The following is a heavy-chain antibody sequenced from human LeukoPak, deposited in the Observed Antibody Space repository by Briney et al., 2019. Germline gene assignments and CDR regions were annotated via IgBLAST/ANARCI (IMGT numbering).Heavy chain of an antibody. CDR2: MNPNSGNT. CDR1: GYTFTSYD. D-gene: IGHD3-10*01. Sequence: ASVKVSCKASGYTFTSYDINWVRQATGQGLEWMGWMNPNSGNTGYAQKFQGRVTMTRNTSISTAYMELSSLRSEDTAVYYCARAPLAYYSFDPWGQGTLVTVSS. J-gene: IGHJ5*02. V-gene: IGHV1-8*01. CDR3: ARAPLAYYSFDP.